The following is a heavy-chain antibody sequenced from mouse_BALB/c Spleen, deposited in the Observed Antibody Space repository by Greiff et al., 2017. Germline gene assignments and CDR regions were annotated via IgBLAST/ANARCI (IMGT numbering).Heavy chain of an antibody. V-gene: IGHV2-9*02. D-gene: IGHD1-1*01. CDR2: IWAGGST. J-gene: IGHJ3*01. CDR1: GFSLTSYG. CDR3: ARDLPYYYGSSDDWFAY. Sequence: VQLQQSGPGLVAPSQSLSITCTVPGFSLTSYGVHWVRQPPGKGLEWLGVIWAGGSTNYNSALMSRLSISKDNSKSQVFLKMNSLQTDDTAMYYCARDLPYYYGSSDDWFAYWGQGTLVTVSA.